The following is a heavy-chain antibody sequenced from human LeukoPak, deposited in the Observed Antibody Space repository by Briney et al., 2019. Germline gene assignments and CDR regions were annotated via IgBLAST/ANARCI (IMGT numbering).Heavy chain of an antibody. CDR3: ATRGDQMYGSGTRLKTRARPYFDY. Sequence: ASVKVSCKVSGYTLTELSMHWVRQAPGKGLEWMGGFDPEDGETIYAQKFQGRVTMTEDTSTDTAYMELSGLRSEDTAVYYCATRGDQMYGSGTRLKTRARPYFDYWGQGTLVTVSS. CDR1: GYTLTELS. J-gene: IGHJ4*02. V-gene: IGHV1-24*01. CDR2: FDPEDGET. D-gene: IGHD3-10*01.